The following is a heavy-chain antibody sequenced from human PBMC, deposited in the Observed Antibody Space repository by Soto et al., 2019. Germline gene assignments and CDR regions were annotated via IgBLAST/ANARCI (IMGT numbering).Heavy chain of an antibody. CDR3: ARVRSGAYSSGWASYDAFDI. V-gene: IGHV4-31*03. Sequence: SETLSLTCTVSGCSISSGCYYWRWIRQHPGKGLEWIGYIYYSGSTYYNPSLKSRVTISVDTSKNQFSLKLSSVTAADTAVYYCARVRSGAYSSGWASYDAFDIWGQGTMVTVSS. CDR1: GCSISSGCYY. D-gene: IGHD6-19*01. CDR2: IYYSGST. J-gene: IGHJ3*02.